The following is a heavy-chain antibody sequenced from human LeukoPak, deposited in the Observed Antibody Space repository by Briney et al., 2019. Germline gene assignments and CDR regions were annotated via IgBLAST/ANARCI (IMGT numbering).Heavy chain of an antibody. CDR1: GFTFRSHG. CDR2: ISYDGSNK. V-gene: IGHV3-30*18. D-gene: IGHD5-12*01. Sequence: GSLRLSCAASGFTFRSHGMQRVRQAPGKGLEGVAVISYDGSNKYYADPVKGRFTISRDNSKNTLYLQMNSLRAEDTAVYYCAKDIYSGYYFDYWGQGTLVTVSS. J-gene: IGHJ4*02. CDR3: AKDIYSGYYFDY.